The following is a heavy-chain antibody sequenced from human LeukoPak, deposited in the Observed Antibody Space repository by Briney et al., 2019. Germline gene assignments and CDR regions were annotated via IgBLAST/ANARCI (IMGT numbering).Heavy chain of an antibody. CDR1: GFTFSSYS. CDR2: ISSSGSTI. CDR3: ARAGRVIAAAGSFDY. J-gene: IGHJ4*02. Sequence: PGGSLRLSCAASGFTFSSYSMNWVRQAPGKGLEWVSYISSSGSTIYYADSVKGRFTISRDNAKNSLYLQMNSLRAEDTAVYYCARAGRVIAAAGSFDYWGQGTLVTVSS. V-gene: IGHV3-48*04. D-gene: IGHD6-13*01.